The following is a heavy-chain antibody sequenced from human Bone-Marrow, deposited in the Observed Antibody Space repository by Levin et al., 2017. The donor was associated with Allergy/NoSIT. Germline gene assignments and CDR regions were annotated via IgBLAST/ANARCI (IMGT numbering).Heavy chain of an antibody. CDR3: AKDGRGSGQLRYYFDY. CDR2: ISYDGSNK. CDR1: GFTFSSYG. J-gene: IGHJ4*02. Sequence: GESLKISCAASGFTFSSYGMHWVRQAPGKGLEWVAVISYDGSNKYYADSVKGRFTISRDNSKNTLYLQMNSLRAEDTAVYYCAKDGRGSGQLRYYFDYWGQGTLVTVSS. D-gene: IGHD6-19*01. V-gene: IGHV3-30*18.